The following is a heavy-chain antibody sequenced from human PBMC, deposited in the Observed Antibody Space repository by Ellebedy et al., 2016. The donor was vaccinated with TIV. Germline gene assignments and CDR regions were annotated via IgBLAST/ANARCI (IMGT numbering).Heavy chain of an antibody. D-gene: IGHD5-24*01. V-gene: IGHV4-4*02. J-gene: IGHJ4*02. Sequence: SETLSLXCVVSGAYISSTNWWRWVRQPPGRGLECLGQIYHIGSTTYNPSLRSRVTISVDKSKNQFSLILSSVTAADTAVYYCARVGASDGNPLDSWGQGTLVTVSS. CDR3: ARVGASDGNPLDS. CDR2: IYHIGST. CDR1: GAYISSTNW.